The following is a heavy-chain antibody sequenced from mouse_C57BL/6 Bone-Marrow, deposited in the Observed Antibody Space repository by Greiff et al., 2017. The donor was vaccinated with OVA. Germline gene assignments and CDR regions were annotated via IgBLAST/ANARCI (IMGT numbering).Heavy chain of an antibody. CDR3: TRDYYGSSYDAWFAY. D-gene: IGHD1-1*01. CDR2: IDPETGGT. CDR1: GYTFTDYE. V-gene: IGHV1-15*01. J-gene: IGHJ3*01. Sequence: VQLVESGAELVRPGASVTLSCKASGYTFTDYEMHWVKQTPVHGLEWIGAIDPETGGTAYNQKFKGKAILTADKSSSTAYMELRSLTSEDSAVYYCTRDYYGSSYDAWFAYWGQGTLVTVSA.